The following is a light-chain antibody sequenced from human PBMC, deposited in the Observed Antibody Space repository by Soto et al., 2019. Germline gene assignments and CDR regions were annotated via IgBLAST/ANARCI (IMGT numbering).Light chain of an antibody. Sequence: DIQMTQSPPSLSASVGDRVTFTCRASQGISDYLAWVQQKPGKVPKSLIYGVSTLQSGVSSRFSGSGSGTEFTLTISGLQPEDFATYYCLQYLNYPFTFDGGTKVEI. J-gene: IGKJ4*01. V-gene: IGKV1-16*01. CDR2: GVS. CDR3: LQYLNYPFT. CDR1: QGISDY.